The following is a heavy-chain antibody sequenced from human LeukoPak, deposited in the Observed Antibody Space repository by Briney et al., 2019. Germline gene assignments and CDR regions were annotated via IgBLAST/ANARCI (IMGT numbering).Heavy chain of an antibody. CDR3: ARVRVAAARTPALYDMDV. CDR2: IYLSGST. V-gene: IGHV4-38-2*02. D-gene: IGHD6-13*01. CDR1: GYSISSGYY. J-gene: IGHJ6*02. Sequence: SETLSLTCTVSGYSISSGYYWGWIRQPPGRGLEWIGSIYLSGSTYYNPSLKSRVTISVDTSKNQFSLRLSSVTAADTAVYYCARVRVAAARTPALYDMDVWGQGTTVTVSS.